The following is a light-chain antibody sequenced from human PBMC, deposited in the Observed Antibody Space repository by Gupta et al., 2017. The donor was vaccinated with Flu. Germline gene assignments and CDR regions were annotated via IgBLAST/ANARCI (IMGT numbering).Light chain of an antibody. CDR3: QHSYTPPYN. V-gene: IGKV1-39*01. CDR1: QSIRSY. Sequence: PSSLSASVGDRVTITCQASQSIRSYVNWYQQKPGRAPKVLIFGISNLQSGVPSRFSGRGSGTDFTLTINGLQPEDFATYYCQHSYTPPYNFGQGTRLEIK. CDR2: GIS. J-gene: IGKJ2*01.